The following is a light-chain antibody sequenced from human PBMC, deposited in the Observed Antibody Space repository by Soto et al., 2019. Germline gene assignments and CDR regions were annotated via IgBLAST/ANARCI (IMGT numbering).Light chain of an antibody. CDR2: AAS. Sequence: AIQMTQSPSSLSASVGDRVTITCRASQGIRNDLGWYQQKPGKAPKLLIYAASSLQSGVPSRFSGSGSGTDFTLTISSLQPEDFATYYCLKDYNYPVLTFGGGTKVEIK. V-gene: IGKV1-6*01. CDR1: QGIRND. J-gene: IGKJ4*01. CDR3: LKDYNYPVLT.